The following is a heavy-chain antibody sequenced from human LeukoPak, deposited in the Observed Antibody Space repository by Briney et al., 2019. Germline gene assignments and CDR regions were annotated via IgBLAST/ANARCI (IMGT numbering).Heavy chain of an antibody. CDR2: IKQDGSEK. Sequence: GGSLRLSCAASGFTFSSYWMSCVRQAPGKGLEWVANIKQDGSEKYHVDSVKGRFTISRDNAKNSLYLQMNSLRVEDTAVYYCARVPMIAARPRYFQHWGQGTLVTVSS. J-gene: IGHJ1*01. V-gene: IGHV3-7*01. CDR1: GFTFSSYW. D-gene: IGHD6-6*01. CDR3: ARVPMIAARPRYFQH.